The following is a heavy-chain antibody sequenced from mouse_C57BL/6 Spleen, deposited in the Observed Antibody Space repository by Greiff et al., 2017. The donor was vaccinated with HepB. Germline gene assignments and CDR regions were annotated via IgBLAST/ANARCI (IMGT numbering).Heavy chain of an antibody. V-gene: IGHV1-50*01. Sequence: VQLQQPGAELVKPGASVKLSCKASGYTFTSYWMQWVKQRPGQGLEWIGEIDPSDSYTNYNQKFKGKATLTVDTSSSTAYMQLSSLTSEDSAVYYGASPQLGQGAMDYWGQGTSVTVSS. CDR3: ASPQLGQGAMDY. CDR1: GYTFTSYW. J-gene: IGHJ4*01. CDR2: IDPSDSYT. D-gene: IGHD4-1*02.